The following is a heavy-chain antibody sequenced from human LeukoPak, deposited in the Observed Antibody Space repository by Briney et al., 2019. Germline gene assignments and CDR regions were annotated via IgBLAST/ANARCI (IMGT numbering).Heavy chain of an antibody. CDR2: IYSGGST. Sequence: GGSLRLSCAASGFTVSSNYMSWVRQAPGKGLEWVSVIYSGGSTYYADSVKGRFTISRDNSKNTLYLQMNSLRAEDTAVYYCVYDFWSGYYTGFDYWGQGTLVTVSS. CDR1: GFTVSSNY. CDR3: VYDFWSGYYTGFDY. D-gene: IGHD3-3*01. V-gene: IGHV3-53*01. J-gene: IGHJ4*02.